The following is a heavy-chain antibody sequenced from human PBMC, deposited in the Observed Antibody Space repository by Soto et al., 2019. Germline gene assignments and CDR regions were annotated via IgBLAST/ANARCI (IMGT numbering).Heavy chain of an antibody. CDR2: ISYDGSNK. J-gene: IGHJ4*02. D-gene: IGHD6-13*01. V-gene: IGHV3-30*03. Sequence: QVQLVESGGGVVQPGRSLRLSCAASGFTFSSYGMHWVRQAPGKGLEWVAVISYDGSNKYYADSVKGRFTISRDNSKNTLYLQMSSLRAEDTAVYYCARANPAAAGTFDYWGQGTLVTVSS. CDR1: GFTFSSYG. CDR3: ARANPAAAGTFDY.